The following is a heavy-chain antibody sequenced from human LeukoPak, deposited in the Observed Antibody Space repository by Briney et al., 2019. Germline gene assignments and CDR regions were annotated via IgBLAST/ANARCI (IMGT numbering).Heavy chain of an antibody. CDR3: ARRLYGSGSYYAGDAFDI. Sequence: SETLSLTCTVSGGSISSYYWSWIRQPAGKGLEWIGRIYTSGSTNYNPSLKSRVTMSVDTSKNQFSLKLSSVTAADTAVYYCARRLYGSGSYYAGDAFDIWGQGTMVTVSS. D-gene: IGHD3-10*01. CDR2: IYTSGST. J-gene: IGHJ3*02. CDR1: GGSISSYY. V-gene: IGHV4-4*07.